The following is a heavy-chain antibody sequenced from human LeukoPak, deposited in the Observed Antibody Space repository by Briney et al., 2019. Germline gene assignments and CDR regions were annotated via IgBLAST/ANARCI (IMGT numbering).Heavy chain of an antibody. V-gene: IGHV3-48*04. J-gene: IGHJ3*02. CDR1: GFTFSSHG. CDR2: ISSSGSTI. Sequence: PGGSLRLSCAASGFTFSSHGMNWVRQAPGKGLEWVSYISSSGSTIYYADSVKGRFTISRDNAKNSLYLQMNSLRAEDTAVYYCARSGVRGYSGYGAFDIWGQGTMVTVSS. CDR3: ARSGVRGYSGYGAFDI. D-gene: IGHD5-12*01.